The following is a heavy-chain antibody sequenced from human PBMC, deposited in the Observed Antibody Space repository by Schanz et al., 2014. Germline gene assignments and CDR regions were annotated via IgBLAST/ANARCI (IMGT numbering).Heavy chain of an antibody. Sequence: QVQLVQSGAEVKKPGSSVKVSCTASGGTFSSYTISWIRQAPGQGLEWMGRIIPVLAIADYAQEFQGRVTITADKSTSTADMELSSLRSEDTAVYYCARGPSQGYSYGHNIGAYYYGMDVWGQGTTVTVSS. CDR2: IIPVLAIA. J-gene: IGHJ6*02. V-gene: IGHV1-69*02. CDR1: GGTFSSYT. D-gene: IGHD5-18*01. CDR3: ARGPSQGYSYGHNIGAYYYGMDV.